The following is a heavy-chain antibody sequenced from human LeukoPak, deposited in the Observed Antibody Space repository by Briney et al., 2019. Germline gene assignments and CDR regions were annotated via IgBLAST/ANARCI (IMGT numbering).Heavy chain of an antibody. CDR1: GFTFNYYS. CDR2: IRSRDGTV. Sequence: SGGSLRLSCVASGFTFNYYSMNWARQAPGKGLEWISYIRSRDGTVSYADSVEGRFTISTDTAKTSLFLQMNGLSADDTAVYYCVRDKAYAFDIWGQGTMVTVSS. CDR3: VRDKAYAFDI. J-gene: IGHJ3*02. V-gene: IGHV3-48*01.